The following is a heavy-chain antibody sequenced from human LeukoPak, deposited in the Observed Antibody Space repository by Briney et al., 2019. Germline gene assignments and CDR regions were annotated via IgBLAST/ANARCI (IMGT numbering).Heavy chain of an antibody. CDR3: ARLQVSGSYLYYFDY. CDR2: ILTSGTT. Sequence: SETLSLTCTVSNGSISSYHWSWVRQPPGKGLEWIGYILTSGTTNYNPSLKSRLTISVDTSKNQFTLKLSSVTAADTAVYYCARLQVSGSYLYYFDYWGQGTLVTVSS. J-gene: IGHJ4*02. D-gene: IGHD1-26*01. CDR1: NGSISSYH. V-gene: IGHV4-4*09.